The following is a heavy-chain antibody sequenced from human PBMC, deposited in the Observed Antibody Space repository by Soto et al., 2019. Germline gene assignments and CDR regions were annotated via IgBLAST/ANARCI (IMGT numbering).Heavy chain of an antibody. CDR3: ARGRHRVYGSGFFGLKQNYYYYMDV. CDR1: GFNFSSYG. CDR2: IWYDGSNK. D-gene: IGHD3-10*01. Sequence: PGGSMRLSCAAAGFNFSSYGMHWVRQATGKGLEWVAVIWYDGSNKYYADSVKGRFTISRDNSKNTLYLQMNSLRAEDTAVYYCARGRHRVYGSGFFGLKQNYYYYMDVWGKGTTVTVSS. J-gene: IGHJ6*03. V-gene: IGHV3-33*01.